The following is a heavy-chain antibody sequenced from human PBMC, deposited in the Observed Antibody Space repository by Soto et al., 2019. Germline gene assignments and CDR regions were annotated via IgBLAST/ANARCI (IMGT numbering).Heavy chain of an antibody. D-gene: IGHD3-16*01. V-gene: IGHV1-18*01. J-gene: IGHJ6*02. Sequence: QVQLVQSGDEVKKPGASVKVSCKASGYIFVNYGIAWVRQAPGQGLEWMGRISPYTGNTHSATKVQGRLTMTTDPSTSTAYKDLGALTSDDTAVYYCVMVDNYVTPTPQDVWGQGPTVTVSS. CDR2: ISPYTGNT. CDR1: GYIFVNYG. CDR3: VMVDNYVTPTPQDV.